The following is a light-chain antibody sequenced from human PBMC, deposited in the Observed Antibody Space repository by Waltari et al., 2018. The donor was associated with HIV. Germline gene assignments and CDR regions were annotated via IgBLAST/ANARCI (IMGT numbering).Light chain of an antibody. CDR3: ASWDDSLNGYV. V-gene: IGLV1-44*01. J-gene: IGLJ1*01. CDR1: SSNIGSSS. Sequence: QSVMTQPPSASGTPGQRVTISCSGGSSNIGSSSVNWYQQVPGTAPKLLIYNNNQWPSGVPDRFSGSKSGSSASLAISGLQSEDEADYYCASWDDSLNGYVFGTGTKVTVL. CDR2: NNN.